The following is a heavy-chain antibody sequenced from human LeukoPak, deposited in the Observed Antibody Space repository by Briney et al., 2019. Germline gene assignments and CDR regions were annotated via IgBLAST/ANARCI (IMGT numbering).Heavy chain of an antibody. CDR3: ARGRDYYDSSGYHAPFDY. J-gene: IGHJ4*02. V-gene: IGHV4-59*01. CDR1: GGSISGYY. CDR2: IHYSGST. Sequence: SETLSLTCSVSGGSISGYYWSWIRQPPGKGLEWIGYIHYSGSTHYNPSLKSRVTISVDTSKNQFSLKLSSVTAADTAVYYCARGRDYYDSSGYHAPFDYWGQGTLVTVSS. D-gene: IGHD3-22*01.